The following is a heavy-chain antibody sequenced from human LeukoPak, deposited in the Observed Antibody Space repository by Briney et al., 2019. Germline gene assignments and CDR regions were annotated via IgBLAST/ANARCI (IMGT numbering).Heavy chain of an antibody. Sequence: PGGSLGLSCAASGFTFDDHAMHWVRQTPGKGLEWVSLISWDGGTTSYADSVKGRFTISRDNTKNSLYLQMNSLSPDDIALYYCVKDKGYLVATGIFDYWGQGSLVTVSS. D-gene: IGHD1-1*01. CDR2: ISWDGGTT. CDR1: GFTFDDHA. CDR3: VKDKGYLVATGIFDY. J-gene: IGHJ4*02. V-gene: IGHV3-43D*04.